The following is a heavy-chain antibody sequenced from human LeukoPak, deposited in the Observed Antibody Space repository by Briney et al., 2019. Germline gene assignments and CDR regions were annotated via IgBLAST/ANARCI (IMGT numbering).Heavy chain of an antibody. CDR2: IYYSGST. Sequence: SETLSLTCTVSGGSISSSSYYWGWIRQPPGKGLEWIGSIYYSGSTYYNPSLKSRVTISVDTSKNQFSLKLSSVTAADTAVYYCARGAHSTGYSSSWGLNYYYYYMDVWGKGTTVTVSS. V-gene: IGHV4-39*07. D-gene: IGHD6-13*01. CDR1: GGSISSSSYY. CDR3: ARGAHSTGYSSSWGLNYYYYYMDV. J-gene: IGHJ6*03.